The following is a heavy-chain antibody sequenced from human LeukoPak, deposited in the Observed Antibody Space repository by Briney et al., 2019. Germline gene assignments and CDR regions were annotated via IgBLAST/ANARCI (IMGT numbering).Heavy chain of an antibody. CDR1: GFTFSTFW. CDR3: ARAAAGAFDI. V-gene: IGHV3-7*01. J-gene: IGHJ3*02. Sequence: GGSLRLSCAASGFTFSTFWMSWVRQAPGKGLEWVANIKEDGTEKYYVDSVKGRFTISRDNAENSLYLQMNSLRAEDTAVYYCARAAAGAFDIWGQGTMVTVSS. CDR2: IKEDGTEK.